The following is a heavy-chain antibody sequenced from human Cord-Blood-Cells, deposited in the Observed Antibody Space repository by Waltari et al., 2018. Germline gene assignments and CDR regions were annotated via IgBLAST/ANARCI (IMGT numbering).Heavy chain of an antibody. D-gene: IGHD4-17*01. V-gene: IGHV4-34*01. CDR1: GGSFSGYY. CDR2: INHSGST. CDR3: AGIRQNDYGDYVDYYYGMDV. Sequence: QVQLQQWGAGLLKPSETLSLPCAVYGGSFSGYYWSWIRQPPGKGLEWIGEINHSGSTNYNPSLKSRVTISVDTSKNQFSLKLSSVTAADTAVYYCAGIRQNDYGDYVDYYYGMDVWGQGTTVTVSS. J-gene: IGHJ6*02.